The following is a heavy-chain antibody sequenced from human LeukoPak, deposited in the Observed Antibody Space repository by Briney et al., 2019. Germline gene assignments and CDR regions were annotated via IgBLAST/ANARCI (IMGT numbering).Heavy chain of an antibody. CDR2: INPSGGST. J-gene: IGHJ4*02. CDR3: AREVITFGGVIVSTYYFDY. D-gene: IGHD3-16*02. Sequence: ASVKVSCKASGYTFTSYYMHWVRQAPGQGLEWMGIINPSGGSTSYAQKFQGRVTMTRDTSTSTVYMELSSPRSDDTAVYYCAREVITFGGVIVSTYYFDYGGQGTLVTVSS. CDR1: GYTFTSYY. V-gene: IGHV1-46*01.